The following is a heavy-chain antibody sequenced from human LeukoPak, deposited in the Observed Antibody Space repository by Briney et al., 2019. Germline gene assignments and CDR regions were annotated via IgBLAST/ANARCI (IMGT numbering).Heavy chain of an antibody. CDR2: ISAYNGNT. Sequence: GASVKVSCKASGYTFTSYGISWVRQAPGQGLEWMGWISAYNGNTNYAQKLQGRVTMTTDTSTSTAYMELRRLRSDDTAVYYCASVTLTPGYCSGGSCYSFDYWGQGTLVTVSS. V-gene: IGHV1-18*01. CDR1: GYTFTSYG. J-gene: IGHJ4*02. CDR3: ASVTLTPGYCSGGSCYSFDY. D-gene: IGHD2-15*01.